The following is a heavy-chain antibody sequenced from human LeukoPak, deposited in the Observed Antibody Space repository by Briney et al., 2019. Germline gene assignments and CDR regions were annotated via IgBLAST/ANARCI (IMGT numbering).Heavy chain of an antibody. CDR1: GFTFSSYS. CDR2: ISSSSSYI. Sequence: GSLRLSCAASGFTFSSYSMNWVRQAPGKGLEWVSSISSSSSYIYYADSVKGRFTSSRDNAKNPLYLQMNSLRAEDTSVYYCARGHTAVTRHFDFWGQGTLVTVSS. V-gene: IGHV3-21*01. D-gene: IGHD4-17*01. CDR3: ARGHTAVTRHFDF. J-gene: IGHJ4*02.